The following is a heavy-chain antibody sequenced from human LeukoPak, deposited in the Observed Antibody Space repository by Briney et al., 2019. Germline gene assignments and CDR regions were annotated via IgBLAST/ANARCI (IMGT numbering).Heavy chain of an antibody. CDR2: IYTSGST. CDR1: GGSISSGSYY. V-gene: IGHV4-61*02. J-gene: IGHJ6*03. CDR3: ARGSLDGPYYYYYYMDV. Sequence: TPQTLSLTCTVSGGSISSGSYYWSWIRQPAGKGLEWIGRIYTSGSTNYNPSLKSRVTISVDTSKNQFSLKLSSVTAADTAVYYCARGSLDGPYYYYYYMDVWGKETTVTVSS.